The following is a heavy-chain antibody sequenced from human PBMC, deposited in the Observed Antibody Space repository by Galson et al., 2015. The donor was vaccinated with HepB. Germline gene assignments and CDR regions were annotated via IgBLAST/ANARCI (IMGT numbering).Heavy chain of an antibody. CDR2: IYYSGST. Sequence: SLTCTVSGGSISSGDYYWSWIRQPPGKGLEWIGYIYYSGSTYYNPSLKSRVTISVDTSKNQFSLKLSSVTAADTAVYYCARQNRPGWNYYDSSVAGAFDIWGQGTMVTVSS. CDR3: ARQNRPGWNYYDSSVAGAFDI. CDR1: GGSISSGDYY. V-gene: IGHV4-30-4*01. J-gene: IGHJ3*02. D-gene: IGHD3-22*01.